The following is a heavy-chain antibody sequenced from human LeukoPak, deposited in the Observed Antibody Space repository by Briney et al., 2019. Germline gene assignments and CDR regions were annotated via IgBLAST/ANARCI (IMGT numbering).Heavy chain of an antibody. CDR1: GFTFSSYW. Sequence: GGSLRLSCAASGFTFSSYWMTWVCQAPGKGLEWVANIKQDGSEKHYVDSVKGRFTVSRDNAKNSLYLQMTSLRDEDTAVYFCARVVRRSAVVFDSWGQGTLVTVSS. D-gene: IGHD6-19*01. CDR3: ARVVRRSAVVFDS. J-gene: IGHJ4*02. V-gene: IGHV3-7*02. CDR2: IKQDGSEK.